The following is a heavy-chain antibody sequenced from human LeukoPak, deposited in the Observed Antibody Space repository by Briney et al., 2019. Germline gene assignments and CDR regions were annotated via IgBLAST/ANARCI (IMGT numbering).Heavy chain of an antibody. CDR1: GYTFTGYY. D-gene: IGHD6-19*01. J-gene: IGHJ6*02. CDR3: AREGIAVAGDPDDNYYGMDV. V-gene: IGHV1-69*13. Sequence: ASVKVSCKASGYTFTGYYMHWVRQAPGQGLEWMGGIIPIFGTANYAQKFQGRVTITADESTSTAYMELSSLRSEDTAVYYCAREGIAVAGDPDDNYYGMDVWGQGTTVTASS. CDR2: IIPIFGTA.